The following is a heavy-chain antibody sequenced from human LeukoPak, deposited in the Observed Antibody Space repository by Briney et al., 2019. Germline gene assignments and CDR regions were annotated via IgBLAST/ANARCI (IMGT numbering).Heavy chain of an antibody. CDR1: GVSISSYY. CDR2: INHSGST. CDR3: AREPIVVGDAFDI. J-gene: IGHJ3*02. Sequence: SETLSLTCAVSGVSISSYYWSWIRQPAGKGLEWIGEINHSGSTNYNPSLKSRVTISVDTSKNQFSLKLSSVTAADTAVYYCAREPIVVGDAFDIWGQGTMVTVSS. V-gene: IGHV4-34*01. D-gene: IGHD2-21*01.